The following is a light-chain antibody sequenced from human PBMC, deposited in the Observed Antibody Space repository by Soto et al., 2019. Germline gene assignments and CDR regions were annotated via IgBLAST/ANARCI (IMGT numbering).Light chain of an antibody. CDR3: QLYGASLVT. CDR1: QSVSSSF. Sequence: EIVMTQSPATLSVSPGERATFSCGASQSVSSSFLAWYQHKPGQAPRLLIHGASSRATGIPDRFSGSGSGTDFTLTISRLDPEDFAVYYCQLYGASLVTFGQGTKVDIK. J-gene: IGKJ2*01. V-gene: IGKV3-20*01. CDR2: GAS.